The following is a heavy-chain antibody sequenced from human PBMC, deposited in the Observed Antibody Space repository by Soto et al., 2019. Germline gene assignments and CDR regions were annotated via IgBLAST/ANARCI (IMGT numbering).Heavy chain of an antibody. Sequence: PSETLSLTGAVSGGSISSGCFSWSWIRQAPGKGLEWIGYIYHSGRTYYNPSLKSRVTISVDTSKNQFSLRLSSVTAADTAVYYCARVVVPVPLWGSNWFDPWGQGTLVTVSS. CDR1: GGSISSGCFS. D-gene: IGHD2-2*01. CDR3: ARVVVPVPLWGSNWFDP. J-gene: IGHJ5*02. V-gene: IGHV4-30-2*01. CDR2: IYHSGRT.